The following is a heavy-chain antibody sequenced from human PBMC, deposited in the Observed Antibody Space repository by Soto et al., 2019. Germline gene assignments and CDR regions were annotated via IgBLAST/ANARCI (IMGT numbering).Heavy chain of an antibody. Sequence: ASVKVSCKASGGTFSSYVISWVRQALGQGLEWMGGIIPIFGTTNYAQKFQGRATITADESTSTGYMELSGLRSEDTAVYFCATSGNYWNPISDYWGQGTLVTVSS. CDR3: ATSGNYWNPISDY. J-gene: IGHJ4*02. CDR2: IIPIFGTT. V-gene: IGHV1-69*13. D-gene: IGHD1-26*01. CDR1: GGTFSSYV.